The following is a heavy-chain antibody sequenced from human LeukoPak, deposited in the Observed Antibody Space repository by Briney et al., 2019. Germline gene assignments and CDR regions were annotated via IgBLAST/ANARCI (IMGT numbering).Heavy chain of an antibody. D-gene: IGHD3-16*01. CDR2: IKQDGSER. CDR1: GFSMSVYW. J-gene: IGHJ4*02. V-gene: IGHV3-7*01. Sequence: GGSLRLSCEASGFSMSVYWMSWVRQAPGKGLEWVANIKQDGSERNYVDSVKGRFTISRDNAKKSLYLQINSLRAEDTAVYYCARDWGAHYHFFDDWGQGTLVTVSS. CDR3: ARDWGAHYHFFDD.